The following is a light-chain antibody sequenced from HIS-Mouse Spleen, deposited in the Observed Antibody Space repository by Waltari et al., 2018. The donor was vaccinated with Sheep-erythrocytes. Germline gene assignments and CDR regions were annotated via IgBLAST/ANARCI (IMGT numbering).Light chain of an antibody. V-gene: IGLV2-11*01. CDR3: CSYAGSYNHV. CDR1: TRDVGVYTY. CDR2: DVS. J-gene: IGLJ1*01. Sequence: QSALTQPRPVSGSPGQSVTISCTGTTRDVGVYTYVSWYQQHPGKAPKLMVYDVSKRPSGVPDRFSGSKSGNTASLTISGLQAEDEADYCCCSYAGSYNHVFATGTKVTVL.